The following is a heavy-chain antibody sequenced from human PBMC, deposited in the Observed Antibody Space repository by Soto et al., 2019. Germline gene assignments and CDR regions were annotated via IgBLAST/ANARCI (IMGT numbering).Heavy chain of an antibody. V-gene: IGHV4-4*07. CDR3: ARDPSQWPEYYFDY. CDR2: IYTSGST. Sequence: KASETLSLTCTVSGGSISSYYWSWIRQPAGKGLEWIGRIYTSGSTNYNPSLKSRVTMSVDTSKNQFSLKLSSVTAADTAVYYCARDPSQWPEYYFDYWGQGTLVTVSS. CDR1: GGSISSYY. D-gene: IGHD6-19*01. J-gene: IGHJ4*02.